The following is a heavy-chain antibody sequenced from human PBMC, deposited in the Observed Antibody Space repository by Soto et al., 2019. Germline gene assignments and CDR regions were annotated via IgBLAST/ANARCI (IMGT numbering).Heavy chain of an antibody. CDR2: VSYSVRT. CDR1: GGSVGSGGYY. D-gene: IGHD2-21*02. V-gene: IGHV4-31*03. CDR3: TREGVVTDHYDY. Sequence: QVQLQESGPGLVRPSQTLSLTCTLSGGSVGSGGYYWTWVRQHPGKGLEWIGYVSYSVRTYYHPSLKCRVTISVDRSNNQFYLRLSYVTAADTAVYYCTREGVVTDHYDYWGRGTLVTVSS. J-gene: IGHJ4*02.